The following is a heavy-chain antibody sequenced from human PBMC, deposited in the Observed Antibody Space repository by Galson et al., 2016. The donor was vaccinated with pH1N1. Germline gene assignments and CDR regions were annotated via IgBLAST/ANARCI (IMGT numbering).Heavy chain of an antibody. CDR2: IYPGDSDT. D-gene: IGHD2-21*01. J-gene: IGHJ6*03. V-gene: IGHV5-51*01. CDR3: ARIGSDDPIYYYYMDV. CDR1: GYSFTSYW. Sequence: QSGAEVKKPGESLKISCKGSGYSFTSYWIAWVRQMPGKGLEWMGIIYPGDSDTRYSPSFQGQVTISADKSINTAYLQGSSLKASDTAMYYCARIGSDDPIYYYYMDVWGKGTTVTVSS.